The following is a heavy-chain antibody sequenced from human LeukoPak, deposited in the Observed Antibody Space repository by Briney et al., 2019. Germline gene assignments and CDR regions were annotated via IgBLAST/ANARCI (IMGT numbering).Heavy chain of an antibody. V-gene: IGHV3-64*01. J-gene: IGHJ5*02. CDR2: ISANGGRT. D-gene: IGHD6-19*01. CDR3: ARGTRFITVAGTSLSFDP. CDR1: GFSFSSFF. Sequence: GGSLRLSCAAPGFSFSSFFMHWVRQAPGKGLEYVSGISANGGRTYYANSVKGRFTISRDNSKSTLYLHLGSLRPEDMAVYYCARGTRFITVAGTSLSFDPWGQGILVIVSS.